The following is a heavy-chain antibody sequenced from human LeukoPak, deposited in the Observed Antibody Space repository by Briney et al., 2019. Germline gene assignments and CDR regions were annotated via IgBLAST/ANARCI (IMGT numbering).Heavy chain of an antibody. Sequence: ASVKVSCKASGYTFTGYYMHWVRQAPGQGLEWMGWINPNSGGTNYAQKFQGRVTMTRDTSISTAYMELSRLRSDDTAVYYCASPLRLVSTGHDFDIWGQGTMVTVSS. D-gene: IGHD5/OR15-5a*01. CDR1: GYTFTGYY. CDR3: ASPLRLVSTGHDFDI. J-gene: IGHJ3*02. V-gene: IGHV1-2*02. CDR2: INPNSGGT.